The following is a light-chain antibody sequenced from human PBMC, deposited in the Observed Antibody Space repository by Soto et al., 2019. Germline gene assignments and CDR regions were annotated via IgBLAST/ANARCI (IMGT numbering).Light chain of an antibody. V-gene: IGLV1-47*02. CDR1: SSNIGSNY. CDR3: AAWDASLSGYVV. CDR2: SIN. J-gene: IGLJ2*01. Sequence: QSVLTQPPSASGTPGQRVTISCSGSSSNIGSNYVYWYQQLPGTAPKLLIYSINQRPSGVPDRFSGSKSGTSASLAISGLRSEDEADYYCAAWDASLSGYVVFGGGTKLTVL.